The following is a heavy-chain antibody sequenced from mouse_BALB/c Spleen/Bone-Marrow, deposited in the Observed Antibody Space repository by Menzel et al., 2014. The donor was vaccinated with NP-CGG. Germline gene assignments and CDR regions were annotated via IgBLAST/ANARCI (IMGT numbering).Heavy chain of an antibody. V-gene: IGHV1-34*02. CDR3: ARSRYVPMDY. D-gene: IGHD2-12*01. CDR1: GYTFTTYW. Sequence: EVQLQQSGAELAKPGASVKMSCKASGYTFTTYWMHWVKQSHVKSLEWIGRINPFIGATSYSQNFKDKASLTVDKSSSTAYMELHSLTFEDSAVYYCARSRYVPMDYWGQGTSVTVSS. CDR2: INPFIGAT. J-gene: IGHJ4*01.